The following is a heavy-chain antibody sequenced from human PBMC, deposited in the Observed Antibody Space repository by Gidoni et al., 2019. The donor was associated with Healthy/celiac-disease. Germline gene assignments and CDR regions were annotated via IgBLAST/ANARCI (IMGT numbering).Heavy chain of an antibody. CDR1: GGSISSSSYY. D-gene: IGHD5-18*01. CDR3: VRYGYEGVY. CDR2: IYYSGST. Sequence: QLQLQESGPVLVKPSETLSLTCTVPGGSISSSSYYWGWIRQPPGKGLEWIGGIYYSGSTYYNPSLKSRVTISVDTSKNQFSLKLSSVTAADTAVYYCVRYGYEGVYWGQGTLVTVSS. J-gene: IGHJ4*02. V-gene: IGHV4-39*01.